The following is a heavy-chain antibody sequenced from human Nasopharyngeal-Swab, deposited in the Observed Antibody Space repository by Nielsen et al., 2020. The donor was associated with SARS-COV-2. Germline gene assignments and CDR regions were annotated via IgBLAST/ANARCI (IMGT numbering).Heavy chain of an antibody. CDR1: GYTFTDYY. D-gene: IGHD4-17*01. J-gene: IGHJ4*02. CDR3: ARDDYGDYGYFGH. CDR2: INPHSRGT. Sequence: GESLKISCKTSGYTFTDYYMHWVRQAPGQGLEWMGWINPHSRGTKYAQKFQGRVTMTSDTSINTAYMELRRLRSDDTAVYYCARDDYGDYGYFGHWGQGTLVTVSS. V-gene: IGHV1-2*02.